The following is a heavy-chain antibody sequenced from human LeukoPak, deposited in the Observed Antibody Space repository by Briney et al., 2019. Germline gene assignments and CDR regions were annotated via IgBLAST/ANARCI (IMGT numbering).Heavy chain of an antibody. CDR1: GGSFSSGDHY. Sequence: SQTLSLTCIVSGGSFSSGDHYWSWIRQPPGKGLEWIGDIYYSGSPNYNPSLKSRVTISVDTSKNQFSLKLNSVTAADTAVYYCARYTIYVDTAAQGDYWGQGTLVTVSS. V-gene: IGHV4-30-4*01. D-gene: IGHD5-18*01. CDR2: IYYSGSP. J-gene: IGHJ4*02. CDR3: ARYTIYVDTAAQGDY.